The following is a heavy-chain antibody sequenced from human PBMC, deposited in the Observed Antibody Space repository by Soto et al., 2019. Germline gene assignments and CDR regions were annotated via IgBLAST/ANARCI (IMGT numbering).Heavy chain of an antibody. Sequence: QVHLVQSGAEVKKPGASVKVSCKGSGYAFTTYGITWVRQAPGQGLEWMGWISAHNGNTNYAQKLQGRVTVTRDTSTSTADMELRRLRSDDTAVYYCARGRYGDYWGQGALVTVSS. J-gene: IGHJ4*02. CDR3: ARGRYGDY. CDR1: GYAFTTYG. CDR2: ISAHNGNT. V-gene: IGHV1-18*01. D-gene: IGHD1-1*01.